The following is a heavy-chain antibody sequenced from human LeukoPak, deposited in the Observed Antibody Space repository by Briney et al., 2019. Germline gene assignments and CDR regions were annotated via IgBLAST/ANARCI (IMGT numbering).Heavy chain of an antibody. D-gene: IGHD3-3*01. Sequence: SVKVSCKASGGTFSSYAISWVRQAPGQGLEWMGGTIPIFGTANYAQKFQGRVTITADESTSTAYMELSSLRSEDTAVYYCARAGYSLRFLEWLPHNWFDPWGQGTLVTVSS. CDR1: GGTFSSYA. J-gene: IGHJ5*02. CDR2: TIPIFGTA. CDR3: ARAGYSLRFLEWLPHNWFDP. V-gene: IGHV1-69*13.